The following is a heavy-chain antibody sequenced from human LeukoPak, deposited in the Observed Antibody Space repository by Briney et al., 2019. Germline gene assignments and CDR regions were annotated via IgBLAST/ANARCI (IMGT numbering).Heavy chain of an antibody. V-gene: IGHV1-69*04. CDR1: GGTFSSYA. CDR2: IIPILGIA. Sequence: GASVKVSCKASGGTFSSYAISWVRQAPGQGLEWMGRIIPILGIANYAQKFQGRVTITADKSTSTAYMELSSLRSEDTAVYYCARCKYYDILTGYYTQASYWYFDLWGRGTLVTVSS. CDR3: ARCKYYDILTGYYTQASYWYFDL. D-gene: IGHD3-9*01. J-gene: IGHJ2*01.